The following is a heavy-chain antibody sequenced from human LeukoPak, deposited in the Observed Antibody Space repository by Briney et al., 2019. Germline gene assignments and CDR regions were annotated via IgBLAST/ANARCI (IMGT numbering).Heavy chain of an antibody. V-gene: IGHV3-21*01. CDR2: ISSSSSYI. Sequence: GGSLRLSCAASGFTFSNSWMSWVRQAPGKGLEWVSSISSSSSYIYYADSVKGRFTISRDNAKNSLYLQMNSLRAEDTAVYYCARVRGRGYFDYWGQGTLVTVSS. D-gene: IGHD3-10*01. CDR1: GFTFSNSW. J-gene: IGHJ4*02. CDR3: ARVRGRGYFDY.